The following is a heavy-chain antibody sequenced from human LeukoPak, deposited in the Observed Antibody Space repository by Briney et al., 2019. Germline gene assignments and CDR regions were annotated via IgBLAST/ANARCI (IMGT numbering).Heavy chain of an antibody. V-gene: IGHV1-24*01. CDR1: GYTLTELS. CDR3: ATDKDPIAAADGGYYYYGMDV. J-gene: IGHJ6*02. CDR2: FDPEDGET. Sequence: VASVKVSCKVSGYTLTELSMHWVRQAPGKGLEWMGGFDPEDGETIYAQKFQGRVTMTEDTSTDTAYMELSSLRSEDTAVYYCATDKDPIAAADGGYYYYGMDVWGQGTTVTVSS. D-gene: IGHD6-13*01.